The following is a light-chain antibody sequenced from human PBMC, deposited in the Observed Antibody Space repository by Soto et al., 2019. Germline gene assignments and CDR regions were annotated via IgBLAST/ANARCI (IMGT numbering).Light chain of an antibody. V-gene: IGKV3-20*01. CDR3: QQYGSSAPIT. CDR1: QSVSSSY. Sequence: EIVLTPSPGTLSLSPVERATLSCRASQSVSSSYLAWYQQKPGQAPRLLIYGASNRATGIPDRFSGSGSGTDFTLTISRLEPEDFALYYCQQYGSSAPITFGQGTRLEIK. J-gene: IGKJ5*01. CDR2: GAS.